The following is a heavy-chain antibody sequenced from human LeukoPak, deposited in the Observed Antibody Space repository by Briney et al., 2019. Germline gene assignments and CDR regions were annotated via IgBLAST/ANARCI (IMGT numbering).Heavy chain of an antibody. D-gene: IGHD3-16*01. V-gene: IGHV1-3*01. CDR2: INAGNGNT. J-gene: IGHJ6*02. CDR1: GYTFTSYA. CDR3: ARDLGRIARQHNTHPLETYYYYYYGMDV. Sequence: ASVKVSCKASGYTFTSYAMHWVRQAPGQRLEWMGWINAGNGNTKYSQKFQGRVTITRDTSASTAYMELSSLRSEDTAVYYCARDLGRIARQHNTHPLETYYYYYYGMDVWGQGTTVTVSS.